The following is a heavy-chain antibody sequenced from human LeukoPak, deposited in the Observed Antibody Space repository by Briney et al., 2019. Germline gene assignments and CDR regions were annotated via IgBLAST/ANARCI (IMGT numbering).Heavy chain of an antibody. Sequence: PGGSLRLSCAASGFTFSRYAIHWVRQAPGKGLAWVAVISYDGRNKYYADSVKGRFTISRDNSKSMLYLQVNSLRAEDTAVYYCATGDCGGDCYSSYFDYWGQGTLVTVSS. CDR2: ISYDGRNK. D-gene: IGHD2-21*02. CDR1: GFTFSRYA. J-gene: IGHJ4*02. V-gene: IGHV3-30*04. CDR3: ATGDCGGDCYSSYFDY.